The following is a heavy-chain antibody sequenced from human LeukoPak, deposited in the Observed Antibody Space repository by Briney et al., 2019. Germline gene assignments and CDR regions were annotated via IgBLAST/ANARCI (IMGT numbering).Heavy chain of an antibody. D-gene: IGHD6-19*01. Sequence: GGSLRLSCAASGFTFSSYAMSWVRQAPGKGLEWVSAISGSGGSTYYADSVKGRFTISRDNPKNTLYLQMNSLRAEDTAVYYCARVRIAVAGRAFDYWGQGTLVTVSS. CDR3: ARVRIAVAGRAFDY. J-gene: IGHJ4*02. CDR2: ISGSGGST. CDR1: GFTFSSYA. V-gene: IGHV3-23*01.